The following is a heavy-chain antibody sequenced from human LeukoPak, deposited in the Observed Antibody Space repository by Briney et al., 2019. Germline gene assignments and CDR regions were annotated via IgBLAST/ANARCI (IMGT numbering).Heavy chain of an antibody. D-gene: IGHD2-8*01. V-gene: IGHV1-2*02. CDR3: ARRSRNGLDAFDI. J-gene: IGHJ3*02. CDR2: LDPNNGDT. Sequence: ASVKVSCKASAYTFTGYYLHWVRQAPGQGPEWMGWLDPNNGDTEYAQMFQGRVTMTRVRFISTAYMELSRLTSDDTALYYCARRSRNGLDAFDIWGQGTMVTVSS. CDR1: AYTFTGYY.